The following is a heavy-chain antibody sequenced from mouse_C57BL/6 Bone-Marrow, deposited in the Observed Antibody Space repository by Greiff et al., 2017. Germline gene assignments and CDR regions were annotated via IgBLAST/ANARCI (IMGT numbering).Heavy chain of an antibody. V-gene: IGHV14-3*01. CDR1: GFNIKNTY. D-gene: IGHD1-1*01. CDR3: AEPSDYYGSSYTWFAY. CDR2: IDPANGNT. J-gene: IGHJ3*01. Sequence: EVQLQQSVAELVRPGASVKLSCTASGFNIKNTYMHWVKQRPEQGLEWIGRIDPANGNTKYAQKFPGKATITADTSSNPAYLQLSSLTSEDTASYYCAEPSDYYGSSYTWFAYWGQGTLVTVSA.